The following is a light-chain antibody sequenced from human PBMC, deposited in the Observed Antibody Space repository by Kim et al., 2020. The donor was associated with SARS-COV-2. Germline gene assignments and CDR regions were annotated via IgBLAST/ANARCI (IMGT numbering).Light chain of an antibody. CDR1: QSRLHSNGYNY. CDR3: MQALQTPPT. CDR2: LGS. V-gene: IGKV2-28*01. J-gene: IGKJ1*01. Sequence: PASLSCGSSQSRLHSNGYNYLDWYLQKPGQSPQLLIYLGSNRASGVPDKFSGSGSGTDFTLKISRVEAEDVGVYYCMQALQTPPTFGQGTKVDIK.